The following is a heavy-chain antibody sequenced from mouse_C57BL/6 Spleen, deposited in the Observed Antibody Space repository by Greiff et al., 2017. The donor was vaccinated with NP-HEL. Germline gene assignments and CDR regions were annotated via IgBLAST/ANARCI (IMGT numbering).Heavy chain of an antibody. Sequence: VQLQQPGAELVRPGTSVKLSCKASGYTFTSYWMHWVKQRPGQGLEWIGVIDPSDSYTNYNQKFKGKATLTVDTSSSTAYMQLSSLTSEDSAVYYCARDTTAQATDYWGQGTLVTVSA. J-gene: IGHJ3*01. CDR3: ARDTTAQATDY. V-gene: IGHV1-59*01. D-gene: IGHD3-2*02. CDR1: GYTFTSYW. CDR2: IDPSDSYT.